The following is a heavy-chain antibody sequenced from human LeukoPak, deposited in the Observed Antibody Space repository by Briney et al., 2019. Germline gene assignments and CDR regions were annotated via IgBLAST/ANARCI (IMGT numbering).Heavy chain of an antibody. J-gene: IGHJ4*02. CDR3: ARGWGSVGVHFDY. Sequence: QPGGSLRLSCAASGFTFSSYEMNWVRQAPGKGLELVSYISSSGSTIYYADSVKGRFTISRDNAKDSLYLQMNSLRAEDRAVYYCARGWGSVGVHFDYWGQGTLVTVSS. CDR2: ISSSGSTI. V-gene: IGHV3-48*03. CDR1: GFTFSSYE. D-gene: IGHD1-26*01.